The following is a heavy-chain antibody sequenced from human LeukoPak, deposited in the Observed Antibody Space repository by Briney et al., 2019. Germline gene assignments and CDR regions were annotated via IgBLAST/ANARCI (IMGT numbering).Heavy chain of an antibody. Sequence: GGSLRLSCAVSGFTFSNTWMNWVRQAPGKGLEWVGRIKRIIDGGTTDYAAPVKGRFTVSRDDSINTLYLQMGSLKTEDTAVYYCAAQGGSGDLRYWGQGTLVTVSS. J-gene: IGHJ4*02. D-gene: IGHD4-17*01. CDR3: AAQGGSGDLRY. V-gene: IGHV3-15*01. CDR2: IKRIIDGGTT. CDR1: GFTFSNTW.